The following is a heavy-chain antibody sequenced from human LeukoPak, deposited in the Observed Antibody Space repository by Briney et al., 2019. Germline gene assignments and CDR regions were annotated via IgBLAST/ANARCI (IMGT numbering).Heavy chain of an antibody. CDR2: SYPGDSDT. V-gene: IGHV5-51*01. CDR3: ARQKDYDIYAFDI. J-gene: IGHJ3*02. Sequence: GEPLKISFKGSGFRFTSYWIGWVRPGTGKGREWMGMSYPGDSDTRYSPSFQGQVTISADKSIRTAYLQWSSLKASDTAMYYCARQKDYDIYAFDIWGQGTMVTVSS. CDR1: GFRFTSYW. D-gene: IGHD3-9*01.